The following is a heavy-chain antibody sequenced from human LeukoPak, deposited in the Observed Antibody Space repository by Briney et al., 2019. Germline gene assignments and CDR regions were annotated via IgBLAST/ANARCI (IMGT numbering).Heavy chain of an antibody. D-gene: IGHD6-13*01. Sequence: GGSLRLSCAASGFTFSDYYMSWLGQAPGKGLEWVSYISSSGSTIYYADSVKGRFTISRDNAKNSLYLQMNSLRAEDTAVYYCAREEASSSWYAPHGAFDIWGQGTMVTVSS. CDR3: AREEASSSWYAPHGAFDI. V-gene: IGHV3-11*01. CDR1: GFTFSDYY. CDR2: ISSSGSTI. J-gene: IGHJ3*02.